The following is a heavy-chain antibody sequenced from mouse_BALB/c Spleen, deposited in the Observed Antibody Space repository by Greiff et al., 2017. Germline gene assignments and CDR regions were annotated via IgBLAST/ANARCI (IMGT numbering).Heavy chain of an antibody. V-gene: IGHV5-17*02. J-gene: IGHJ3*01. Sequence: EVKLVESGGGLVQPGGSRKLSCAASGFSFSSFGMHWVRQAPEKGLEWVAYISSGSSTIYYADTVKGRFTISRDNPKNTLFLQMTSLRSEDTAMYYCARGVYDGHDWFAYWGQGTLVTVSA. CDR2: ISSGSSTI. CDR3: ARGVYDGHDWFAY. CDR1: GFSFSSFG. D-gene: IGHD2-1*01.